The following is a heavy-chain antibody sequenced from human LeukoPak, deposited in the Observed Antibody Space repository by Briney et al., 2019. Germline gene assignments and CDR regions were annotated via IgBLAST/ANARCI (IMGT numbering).Heavy chain of an antibody. CDR3: ARGATYYYDSSGYYFDY. CDR1: GYTFTGYY. V-gene: IGHV1-2*02. J-gene: IGHJ4*02. CDR2: INPNSGGT. Sequence: ASVKVSCKASGYTFTGYYMHWVRQAPGQGLEWMGWINPNSGGTNYAQKLQGRVTTTTDTSTSTAYMELRSLRSDDTAVYYCARGATYYYDSSGYYFDYWGQGTLVTVSS. D-gene: IGHD3-22*01.